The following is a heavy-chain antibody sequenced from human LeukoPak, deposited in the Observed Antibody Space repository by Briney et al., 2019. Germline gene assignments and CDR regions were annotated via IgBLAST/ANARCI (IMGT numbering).Heavy chain of an antibody. Sequence: PGGSLRLSCAASGFTVSSSYMSWVRQAPGKGLEWVSVIYSGGSTYYADSVKGRFTISRDNSKNTLYLQMNSLRAEDTAVYYCARALYYYGSGSDSPLDYWGQGTLVTVFS. D-gene: IGHD3-10*01. V-gene: IGHV3-66*01. J-gene: IGHJ4*02. CDR1: GFTVSSSY. CDR2: IYSGGST. CDR3: ARALYYYGSGSDSPLDY.